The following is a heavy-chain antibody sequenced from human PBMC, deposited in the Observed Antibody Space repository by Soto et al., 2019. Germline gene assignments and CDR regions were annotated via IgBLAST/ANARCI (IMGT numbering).Heavy chain of an antibody. J-gene: IGHJ4*02. CDR2: VYRTGST. Sequence: SETLSLTCAFSGGSISTSNWWSWVRQPPGKGLEWIGEVYRTGSTNYNPSLESRVIVSVDKSKNQFSLKLTSVTAADTAVYYCARARATIAAAAIFDCWGQGTLVT. V-gene: IGHV4-4*02. D-gene: IGHD6-13*01. CDR3: ARARATIAAAAIFDC. CDR1: GGSISTSNW.